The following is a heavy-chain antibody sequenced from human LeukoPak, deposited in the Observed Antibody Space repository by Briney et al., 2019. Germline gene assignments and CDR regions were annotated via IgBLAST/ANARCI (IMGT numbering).Heavy chain of an antibody. J-gene: IGHJ4*02. Sequence: GGSLRLSCAASGFTFSSYWMSWVRQAPGKGLEWVSAISGSGGSTYYADSVKGRFTISRDNSKNTLYLQMNSLRAEDTAVYYCAKARYSSSWYGDYWGKATLVTVSS. CDR3: AKARYSSSWYGDY. D-gene: IGHD6-13*01. CDR2: ISGSGGST. V-gene: IGHV3-23*01. CDR1: GFTFSSYW.